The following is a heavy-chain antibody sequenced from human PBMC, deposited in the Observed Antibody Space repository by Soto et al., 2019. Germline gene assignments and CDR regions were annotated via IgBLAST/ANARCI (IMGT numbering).Heavy chain of an antibody. CDR3: ASSRDYDFWSGYYTTYFDY. CDR1: GGSISSYY. Sequence: SETLSLTCTVSGGSISSYYLSWIRQPPGKGLEWIGYIYYSGSTNYNPSLKSRVTISVDTSKNQFSLKLSSVTAADTAVYYCASSRDYDFWSGYYTTYFDYRGQGTLVTVSS. V-gene: IGHV4-59*08. D-gene: IGHD3-3*01. J-gene: IGHJ4*02. CDR2: IYYSGST.